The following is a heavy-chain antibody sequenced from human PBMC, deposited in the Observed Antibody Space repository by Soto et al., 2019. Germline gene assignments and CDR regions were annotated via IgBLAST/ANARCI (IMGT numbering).Heavy chain of an antibody. J-gene: IGHJ4*02. CDR2: ITAFNGNT. CDR1: GYTFTDYG. D-gene: IGHD3-3*01. V-gene: IGHV1-18*01. Sequence: GAAVKVSCKASGYTFTDYGISWVRQAPGQGLQWMGWITAFNGNTKYAQQFQGRVTMTTDTSASTAYMELRSLESDDTAVYYCARINQRDFWSGYYYFFDYWGKGTLDTVSS. CDR3: ARINQRDFWSGYYYFFDY.